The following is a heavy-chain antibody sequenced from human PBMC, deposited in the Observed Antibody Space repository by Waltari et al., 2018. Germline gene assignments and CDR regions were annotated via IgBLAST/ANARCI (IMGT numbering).Heavy chain of an antibody. D-gene: IGHD1-1*01. Sequence: VRLVESGGGLIHPGGSLRLPCAASGLSVSKNYMHWVRQAPGKGLEWVSVIYTGEMTYYSDAVKGRFTISRDISKNMVYLQMNNLRAEDTALYYCARDTTSRERAGDWGQGTLVTVSS. CDR3: ARDTTSRERAGD. J-gene: IGHJ4*02. CDR1: GLSVSKNY. V-gene: IGHV3-53*01. CDR2: IYTGEMT.